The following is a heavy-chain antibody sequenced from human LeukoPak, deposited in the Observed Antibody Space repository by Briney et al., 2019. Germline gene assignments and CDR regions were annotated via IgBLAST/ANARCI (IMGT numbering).Heavy chain of an antibody. CDR3: ARASSSWDLDY. D-gene: IGHD6-13*01. CDR2: ISWNSGSI. CDR1: GFTFDDYA. V-gene: IGHV3-9*01. Sequence: GGSLRLSCAASGFTFDDYAMHWVRQAPGKGLEWVSGISWNSGSIGYVDSVKGRFTISRDNAKNSLYLQMNSLRAEDTAVYYCARASSSWDLDYWGQGTLVTVSS. J-gene: IGHJ4*02.